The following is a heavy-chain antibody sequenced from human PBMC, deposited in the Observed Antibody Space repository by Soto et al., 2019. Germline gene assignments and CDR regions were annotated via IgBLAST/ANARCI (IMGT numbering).Heavy chain of an antibody. J-gene: IGHJ3*02. CDR3: ATWLLREHAFDI. Sequence: DVQVVESGGGLIQPGGSLRLSCAASGFTVNGKKYITWVRQAPGKGLEWVSALYIADGTFYADSVKGRFTVSIDSSNNTVYLQMNNLSPEDTAVYYCATWLLREHAFDIWGLGTMVTVSS. V-gene: IGHV3-53*01. D-gene: IGHD2-15*01. CDR2: LYIADGT. CDR1: GFTVNGKKY.